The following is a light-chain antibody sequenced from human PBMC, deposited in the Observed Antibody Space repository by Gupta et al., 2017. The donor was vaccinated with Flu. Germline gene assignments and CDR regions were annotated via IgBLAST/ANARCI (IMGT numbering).Light chain of an antibody. J-gene: IGKJ1*01. V-gene: IGKV1-39*01. CDR3: LHGDSSLWT. CDR2: ATS. Sequence: DIQMTQSPSYLSASVGDRVTITCRASQDVRSYLSWYQQKPGEAPKLLIYATSSLQSGFPSRFSGSGSGTDFTLTISPLQPEDFATYYCLHGDSSLWTFGQGPKLEIK. CDR1: QDVRSY.